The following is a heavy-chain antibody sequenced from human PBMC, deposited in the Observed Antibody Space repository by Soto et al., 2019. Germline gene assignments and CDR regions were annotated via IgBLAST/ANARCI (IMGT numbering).Heavy chain of an antibody. D-gene: IGHD3-3*01. CDR2: IYYSGST. Sequence: QVQLQESGPGLVKPSQTLSLTCTVSGGSISSGGYYWSWIRQHPGKGLEWIGYIYYSGSTYYNPSLKRRVTISVDTSKNQFSLKLSSVTAADTAVYYCARDQGRFLEWLPIRGQSYFDLWGRGTLVTVSS. CDR3: ARDQGRFLEWLPIRGQSYFDL. J-gene: IGHJ2*01. V-gene: IGHV4-31*03. CDR1: GGSISSGGYY.